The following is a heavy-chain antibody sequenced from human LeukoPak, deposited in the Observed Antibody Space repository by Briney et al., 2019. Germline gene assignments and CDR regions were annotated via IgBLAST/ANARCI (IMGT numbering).Heavy chain of an antibody. Sequence: ASVKVSCKASGYTFTSYDINWVRQATGQGLEWMGWMNPNSGNTGYAQKFQGRVTITRNTSISTAYMELSSLRSEDTAVYYCARMDYDILTGYYPLDYWGQGTPVTVSS. CDR1: GYTFTSYD. D-gene: IGHD3-9*01. CDR2: MNPNSGNT. CDR3: ARMDYDILTGYYPLDY. J-gene: IGHJ4*02. V-gene: IGHV1-8*03.